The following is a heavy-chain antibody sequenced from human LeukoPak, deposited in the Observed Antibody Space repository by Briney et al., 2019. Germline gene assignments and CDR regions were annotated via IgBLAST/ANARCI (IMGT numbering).Heavy chain of an antibody. D-gene: IGHD2-15*01. V-gene: IGHV3-74*01. CDR2: IYRDGRST. J-gene: IGHJ4*02. CDR3: ARHPPGCSGGSCYDY. CDR1: GFTFSNYW. Sequence: SGGSLRLSCAASGFTFSNYWAHWVRQAPGQGLVWVSRIYRDGRSTSYTASVKGRFTISRDNAKNKLYLQMNSLRAEDTAVYYCARHPPGCSGGSCYDYWGQGTLVTVSS.